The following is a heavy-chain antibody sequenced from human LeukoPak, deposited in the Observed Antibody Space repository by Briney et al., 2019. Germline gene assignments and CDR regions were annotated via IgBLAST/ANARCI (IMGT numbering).Heavy chain of an antibody. CDR2: ISYDGSNK. Sequence: PGGSLRLSCAASGFTFSSYAMHWVRQAPGKGLEWVAVISYDGSNKYYADSVKGRFTISRDNSQNTLYLQMNSLRAEDTAVYYCAKDLFEVLRGYSYGYGPSYYYGMDVWGQGTTVTVSS. CDR3: AKDLFEVLRGYSYGYGPSYYYGMDV. D-gene: IGHD5-18*01. V-gene: IGHV3-30*04. CDR1: GFTFSSYA. J-gene: IGHJ6*02.